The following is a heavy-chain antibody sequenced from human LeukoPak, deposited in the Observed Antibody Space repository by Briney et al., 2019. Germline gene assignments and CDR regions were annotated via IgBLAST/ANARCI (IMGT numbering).Heavy chain of an antibody. Sequence: GESLKISCKGSGYSFSSYWIGWVRQMPGKGLEWMGIIHPGDSDTRYSPAFQGQVTISVDKSISTAYLQWSSLKASDTAIFYCAKAGTGYYVMDVWGQGTTVTVSS. J-gene: IGHJ6*02. CDR3: AKAGTGYYVMDV. V-gene: IGHV5-51*01. CDR2: IHPGDSDT. D-gene: IGHD3-10*01. CDR1: GYSFSSYW.